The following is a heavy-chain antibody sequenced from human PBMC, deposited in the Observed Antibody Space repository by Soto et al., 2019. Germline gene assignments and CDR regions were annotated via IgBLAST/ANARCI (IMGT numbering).Heavy chain of an antibody. CDR1: GFTFSSNW. Sequence: EVQLVESGGGLVQRGGSLRLSCAGSGFTFSSNWMHWVRQDPGKGLVWVSRLNSDGTSANYADSVKGRFTISRDNAKNTLCLQMNSLTAEDTALYYCARGPSGWYGFDYWGQGTLATVSS. D-gene: IGHD6-19*01. CDR2: LNSDGTSA. J-gene: IGHJ4*02. V-gene: IGHV3-74*01. CDR3: ARGPSGWYGFDY.